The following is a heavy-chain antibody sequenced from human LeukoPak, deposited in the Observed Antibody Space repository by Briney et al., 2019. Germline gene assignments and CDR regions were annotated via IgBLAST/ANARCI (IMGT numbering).Heavy chain of an antibody. D-gene: IGHD3-10*01. Sequence: GGSLRLSCAASGFTFSSYEMNWVRQAPGKGLEWVSYISSSGSTIYYADSVKGRFTISRDSAKNSLYLQMNSLRAEDTAVYYCARQTMVRGVPLYYYYYMDVWGKGTTVTVSS. CDR2: ISSSGSTI. J-gene: IGHJ6*03. CDR1: GFTFSSYE. V-gene: IGHV3-48*03. CDR3: ARQTMVRGVPLYYYYYMDV.